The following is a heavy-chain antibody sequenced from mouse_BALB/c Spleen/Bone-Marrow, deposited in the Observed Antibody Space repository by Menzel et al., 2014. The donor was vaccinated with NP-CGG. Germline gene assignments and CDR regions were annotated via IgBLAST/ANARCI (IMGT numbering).Heavy chain of an antibody. CDR3: AREKVYYGISWFAY. CDR1: GYSFTTYW. CDR2: IHPSDSET. J-gene: IGHJ3*01. V-gene: IGHV1S82*01. Sequence: QVHVKQSGTEVVRPGASVKLSCKASGYSFTTYWMNWVKQRPGQGLEWIGMIHPSDSETRLNQKFKDKATLTVDKSSSTAYMQLNRPTTEDSAVYYCAREKVYYGISWFAYWGQGTLVTVSA. D-gene: IGHD2-1*01.